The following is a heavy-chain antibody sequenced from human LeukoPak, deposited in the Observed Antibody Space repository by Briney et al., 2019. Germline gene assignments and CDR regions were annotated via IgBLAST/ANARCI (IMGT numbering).Heavy chain of an antibody. CDR2: ISGSGGST. CDR3: ARADYYDSSGYPRSLDY. J-gene: IGHJ4*02. CDR1: GFTFSSYA. Sequence: GGSLRLSCAASGFTFSSYAMSWVRQAPGKGLEWVSAISGSGGSTYYADSVKGRFTISRDNSKNTLYLQMNSLRAKDTAVYYCARADYYDSSGYPRSLDYWGQGTLVTVSS. V-gene: IGHV3-23*01. D-gene: IGHD3-22*01.